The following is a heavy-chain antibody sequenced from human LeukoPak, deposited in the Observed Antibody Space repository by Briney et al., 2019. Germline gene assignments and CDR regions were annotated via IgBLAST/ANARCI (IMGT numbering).Heavy chain of an antibody. CDR2: IYYSGST. J-gene: IGHJ1*01. D-gene: IGHD6-13*01. CDR1: GGSISSSSYY. V-gene: IGHV4-39*01. Sequence: SETLSLTCTVSGGSISSSSYYWGWIRQPPGKGLEWIGSIYYSGSTYYNPSLKSRVTISLDTSKNQFSLKLSSVTAADTAVYYCASPTIAAAGEYFQHWGQGTLVTVSS. CDR3: ASPTIAAAGEYFQH.